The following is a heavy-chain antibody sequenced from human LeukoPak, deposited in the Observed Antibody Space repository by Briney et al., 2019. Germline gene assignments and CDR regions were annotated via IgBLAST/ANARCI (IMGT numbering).Heavy chain of an antibody. J-gene: IGHJ4*02. V-gene: IGHV1-8*01. CDR3: ARGVPLGYCTYGVCYPPYYFDY. CDR2: VNPRSGDA. Sequence: ASVKVSCKASGYTFISYNINWLRQATGQGLEWMGWVNPRSGDAGYLQKFQGRLTITRDSSIDTPYMDLSGLNSEDTAVYYCARGVPLGYCTYGVCYPPYYFDYWGQGTLVTASS. CDR1: GYTFISYN. D-gene: IGHD2-8*01.